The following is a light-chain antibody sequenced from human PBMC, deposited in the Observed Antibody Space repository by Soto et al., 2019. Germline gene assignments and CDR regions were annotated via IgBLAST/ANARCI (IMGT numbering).Light chain of an antibody. CDR1: QSISSY. CDR2: AAS. V-gene: IGKV1-39*01. CDR3: QQSYSIPFS. J-gene: IGKJ3*01. Sequence: DIQMTQSPSSLSASVGDRVTLTCRASQSISSYLNWYQQKPGKAPKILIYAASTLQSGVPSRFSGSGSGTYFTLTISSLQPEDFATYYCQQSYSIPFSFGPGTKVDI.